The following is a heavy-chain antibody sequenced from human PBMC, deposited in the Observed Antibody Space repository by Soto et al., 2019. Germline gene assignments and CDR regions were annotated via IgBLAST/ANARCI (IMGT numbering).Heavy chain of an antibody. D-gene: IGHD6-19*01. CDR1: GFSFISYG. V-gene: IGHV3-74*01. Sequence: GGSLRLSCAASGFSFISYGIHWVRQAPGEGLVWVSRMSTDGKNIIYADSVKGRFTISRDNAKNTLYLQLNSLRAEDTAVYYCARDKTVAGQSTIDHWGRGTLVAVSS. J-gene: IGHJ4*01. CDR2: MSTDGKNI. CDR3: ARDKTVAGQSTIDH.